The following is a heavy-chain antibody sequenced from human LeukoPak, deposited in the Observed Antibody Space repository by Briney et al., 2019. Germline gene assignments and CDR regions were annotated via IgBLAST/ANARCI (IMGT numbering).Heavy chain of an antibody. CDR1: GYTFTGYN. CDR3: ARDGIAAAGTRNWFDP. CDR2: INPNSGGT. J-gene: IGHJ5*02. V-gene: IGHV1-2*02. D-gene: IGHD6-13*01. Sequence: ASVKVSCKASGYTFTGYNMHWVRHAPGQGLEWMGWINPNSGGTNYAQKFQGRVTMTRDTSISTAYMELSRLRSDDTAVYYCARDGIAAAGTRNWFDPWGQGTLVTVSS.